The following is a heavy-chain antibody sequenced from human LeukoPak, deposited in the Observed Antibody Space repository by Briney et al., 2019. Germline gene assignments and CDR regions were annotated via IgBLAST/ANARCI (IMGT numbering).Heavy chain of an antibody. V-gene: IGHV3-23*01. J-gene: IGHJ4*02. Sequence: GGSLRLSCAASGFTFNNFAMTWVRQAPGEGLEWVSTLTGSGQYTYYADSVKGRFTISRDNSKNTLYLQMNSLKAEDTAVYYCAKGPASSIAAAADLDYWGQGTLVTVSS. D-gene: IGHD6-13*01. CDR1: GFTFNNFA. CDR2: LTGSGQYT. CDR3: AKGPASSIAAAADLDY.